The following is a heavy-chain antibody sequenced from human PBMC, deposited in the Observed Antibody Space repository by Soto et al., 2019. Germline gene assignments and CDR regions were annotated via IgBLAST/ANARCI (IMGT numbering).Heavy chain of an antibody. CDR2: VYIGGET. CDR3: ARAPRGGWFDP. D-gene: IGHD3-10*01. V-gene: IGHV4-4*07. J-gene: IGHJ5*02. CDR1: DGSISSDY. Sequence: SETLSLTCIVSDGSISSDYWTWIRQPAGKGLEWLGRVYIGGETNYNPSLKSRLTMSLDTSKRQFSLKLSSVTAADTAVYYCARAPRGGWFDPWGQGTLVTVSS.